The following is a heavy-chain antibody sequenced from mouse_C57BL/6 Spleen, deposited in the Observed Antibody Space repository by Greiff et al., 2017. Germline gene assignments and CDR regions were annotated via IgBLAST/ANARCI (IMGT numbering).Heavy chain of an antibody. Sequence: VQLQQSGPELVKPGASVKISCKASGYSFTGYYMNWVKQSPEKSLEWIGEINPSTGGTTYNQKFKAKATLTVDKSSSTAYMQLKSLTSEDSAVXYCARTGTVDYWGQGTTLTVSS. CDR3: ARTGTVDY. V-gene: IGHV1-42*01. D-gene: IGHD4-1*01. J-gene: IGHJ2*01. CDR1: GYSFTGYY. CDR2: INPSTGGT.